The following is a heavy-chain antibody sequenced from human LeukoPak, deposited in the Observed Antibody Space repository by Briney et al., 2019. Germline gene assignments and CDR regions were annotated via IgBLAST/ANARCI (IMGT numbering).Heavy chain of an antibody. CDR1: GFRFMYFW. CDR2: IKQGGSDT. D-gene: IGHD3-16*01. Sequence: GEPLRLSCVASGFRFMYFWMIWVPQATGKGLEWVANIKQGGSDTHYADSVKGRFIISSDNAKKSLYLQMSSLRDEDTAVYYCATESYGLFHYWGQGTLVTVSS. J-gene: IGHJ4*02. CDR3: ATESYGLFHY. V-gene: IGHV3-7*03.